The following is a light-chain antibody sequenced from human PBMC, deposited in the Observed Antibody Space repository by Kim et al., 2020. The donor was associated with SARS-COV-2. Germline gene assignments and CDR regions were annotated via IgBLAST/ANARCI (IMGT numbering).Light chain of an antibody. Sequence: DIQMTQSPSTLSASVGDRVSITCRASQSISTWLAWYQQKPGKAPKLLICKASSLESGVPSRFSGSGSGTEFTLTISSLQPDDFATYYCQQYNTYPWTFGLGTKVDIK. CDR2: KAS. J-gene: IGKJ1*01. V-gene: IGKV1-5*03. CDR1: QSISTW. CDR3: QQYNTYPWT.